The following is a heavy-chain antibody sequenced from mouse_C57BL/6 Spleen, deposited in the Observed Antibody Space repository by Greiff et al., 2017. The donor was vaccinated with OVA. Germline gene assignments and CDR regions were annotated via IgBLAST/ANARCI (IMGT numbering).Heavy chain of an antibody. J-gene: IGHJ2*01. V-gene: IGHV1-64*01. CDR3: ARRAWDEGDY. CDR1: GYTFTSYW. Sequence: QVQLKQPGAELVKPGASVKLSCKASGYTFTSYWMHWVKQRPGQGLEWIGMIHPNSGSTNYNEKFKSKATLTVAKYSSNAYMQLSSLTSEDSAVYYCARRAWDEGDYWGQGTTLTVSS. CDR2: IHPNSGST. D-gene: IGHD4-1*01.